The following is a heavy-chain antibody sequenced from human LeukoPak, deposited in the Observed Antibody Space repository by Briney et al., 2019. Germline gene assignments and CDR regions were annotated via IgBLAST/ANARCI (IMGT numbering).Heavy chain of an antibody. CDR2: INPSGGSP. CDR1: GYTFTSFY. V-gene: IGHV1-46*01. D-gene: IGHD6-13*01. Sequence: ASVTVSCKASGYTFTSFYIYWVRQAPGRGLEWMGRINPSGGSPSYTQKFQGRVTMTSDTSTSTVYMELSSLRSEDTAVYYCARTLASVGNDYWGQGTLVTVSS. J-gene: IGHJ4*02. CDR3: ARTLASVGNDY.